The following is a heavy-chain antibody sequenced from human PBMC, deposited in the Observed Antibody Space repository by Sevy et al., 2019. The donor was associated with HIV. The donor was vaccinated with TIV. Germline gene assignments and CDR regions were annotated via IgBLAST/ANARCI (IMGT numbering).Heavy chain of an antibody. D-gene: IGHD2-15*01. V-gene: IGHV3-64*04. CDR1: GFTFSSYA. CDR3: ARSAAVEAGFDY. CDR2: ISSNGGST. Sequence: GGSLRLSCSASGFTFSSYAMHWVRQAPGKGLEYVSAISSNGGSTYYADSVKGRFTISRDNSKNTLYLQMNSLRAEDTAVYYCARSAAVEAGFDYWGQGTLVTVSS. J-gene: IGHJ4*02.